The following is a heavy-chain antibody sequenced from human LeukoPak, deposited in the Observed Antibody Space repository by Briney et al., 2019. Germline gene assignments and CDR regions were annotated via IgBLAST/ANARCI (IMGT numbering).Heavy chain of an antibody. CDR3: ARAFYGRLDY. CDR1: GDGVSSNSAA. V-gene: IGHV6-1*01. CDR2: TYYRSKWYI. J-gene: IGHJ4*02. Sequence: SQTLSLTCAISGDGVSSNSAAWCWIRQSPSRGLEWLGRTYYRSKWYIDYVVSVKSRILITPDTSRNQFSLQLNSVTPEDTAVYYCARAFYGRLDYWGQGTLVTVSS. D-gene: IGHD4-17*01.